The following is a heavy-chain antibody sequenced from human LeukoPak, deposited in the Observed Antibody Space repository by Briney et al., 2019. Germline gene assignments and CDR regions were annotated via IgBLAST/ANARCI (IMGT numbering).Heavy chain of an antibody. J-gene: IGHJ4*02. CDR2: ISSSSSSTI. CDR3: ARYGPTDVLMVYAFDY. CDR1: GFTFSSYS. V-gene: IGHV3-48*04. D-gene: IGHD2-8*01. Sequence: GGSLRLSCAASGFTFSSYSMNWVRQAPGKGLEWVSYISSSSSSTIYYADSVKGRFTISRDNAKNSLYLQMNSLRAEDTAVYYCARYGPTDVLMVYAFDYWGQGTLVTVSS.